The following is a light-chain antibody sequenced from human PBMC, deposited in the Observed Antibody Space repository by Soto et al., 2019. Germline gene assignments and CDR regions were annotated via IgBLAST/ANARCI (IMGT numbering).Light chain of an antibody. Sequence: DIQMTQSPSTLSASVGDRITITCRASQSISNLLAWYQQKPGKAPKLVIYKASTLESVVPSRFSGSGSGTEFTLNISSLQPDDFATYYCQQYNSYSSFGQGTKMEMK. CDR1: QSISNL. CDR2: KAS. V-gene: IGKV1-5*03. J-gene: IGKJ2*01. CDR3: QQYNSYSS.